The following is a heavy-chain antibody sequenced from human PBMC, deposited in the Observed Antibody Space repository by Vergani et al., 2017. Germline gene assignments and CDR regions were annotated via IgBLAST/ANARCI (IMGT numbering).Heavy chain of an antibody. V-gene: IGHV4-34*01. J-gene: IGHJ5*02. D-gene: IGHD3-10*01. Sequence: QVQLQQWGAGLLKPSETLSLTCAVYGGSFSVYYWSWIRQPPGKGLEWIGQINHSGSTNYNPSLKSRLTISVETSKNQFSLKLSSVTAADTAVYYCLRGSITMVRGVSGYNWCDPWGQGTLVTVSP. CDR2: INHSGST. CDR1: GGSFSVYY. CDR3: LRGSITMVRGVSGYNWCDP.